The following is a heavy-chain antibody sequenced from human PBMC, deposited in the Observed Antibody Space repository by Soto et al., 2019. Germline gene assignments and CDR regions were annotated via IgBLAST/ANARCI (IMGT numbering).Heavy chain of an antibody. D-gene: IGHD2-15*01. CDR2: VFPTGNT. Sequence: SETLSLTCVVYGGSLTGYYWSWVRQPPGKGLEWIGEVFPTGNTNYNPSLMSRVTISVDKSKNHFSLNLSSVTAADTAIYYCARRPTAELPSNWFDPWGQGILVTVSS. J-gene: IGHJ5*02. CDR1: GGSLTGYY. CDR3: ARRPTAELPSNWFDP. V-gene: IGHV4-34*12.